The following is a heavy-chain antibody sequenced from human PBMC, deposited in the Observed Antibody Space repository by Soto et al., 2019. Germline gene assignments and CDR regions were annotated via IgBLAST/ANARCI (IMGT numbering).Heavy chain of an antibody. Sequence: QVQLQESGPGLVKPSETLSLTCNVSGDSMSKYYWSWVRQPAGKGLEWIGRIWTIGSTNYNPSLKSRVTMSIDTSNQHFSLDLKSVTAADTAVYYCARTVGAAYYFDFWGQGVLVAVSS. D-gene: IGHD3-16*01. V-gene: IGHV4-4*07. CDR2: IWTIGST. CDR3: ARTVGAAYYFDF. CDR1: GDSMSKYY. J-gene: IGHJ4*02.